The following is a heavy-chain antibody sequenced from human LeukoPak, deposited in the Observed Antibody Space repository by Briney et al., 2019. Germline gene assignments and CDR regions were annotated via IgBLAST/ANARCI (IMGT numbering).Heavy chain of an antibody. CDR2: IYYSGST. CDR1: GGSISSSSYY. Sequence: PSETLPLTCTVSGGSISSSSYYWGWTRQPPGKGLEWIGSIYYSGSTYYNPSLKSRVTISVDTSKNQFSLKLSSVTAADTAVYYCARSAPYYFHFLINFDYWGQGTLVTVSS. D-gene: IGHD2/OR15-2a*01. CDR3: ARSAPYYFHFLINFDY. V-gene: IGHV4-39*07. J-gene: IGHJ4*02.